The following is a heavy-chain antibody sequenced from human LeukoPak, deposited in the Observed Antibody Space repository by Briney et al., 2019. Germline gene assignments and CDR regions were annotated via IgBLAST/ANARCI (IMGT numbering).Heavy chain of an antibody. Sequence: PSETLSLTCAVSGGSFSGGGFSWSWIRQPPGKGLEWIGYMFHNGSTHYSPSLQRRVTISVDRFKNQFSLRLRSVTAADTAVYYCGRETLGYCSGTTCSLGMDVWGQGTTVTVSS. CDR3: GRETLGYCSGTTCSLGMDV. CDR1: GGSFSGGGFS. J-gene: IGHJ6*02. CDR2: MFHNGST. D-gene: IGHD2-2*01. V-gene: IGHV4-30-2*01.